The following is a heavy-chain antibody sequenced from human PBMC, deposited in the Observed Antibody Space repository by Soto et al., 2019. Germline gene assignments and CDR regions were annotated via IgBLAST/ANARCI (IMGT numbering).Heavy chain of an antibody. CDR3: ARESEDLTSNFDY. CDR1: GFTFTRYS. V-gene: IGHV3-21*06. Sequence: NPGGSLRLSCAASGFTFTRYSMNWVRQAPGQGLEWVSSISSTTNYIYYGDSMKGRITISRDNAKNSLYLEMNRLRAEDTAVYYCARESEDLTSNFDYWGQGTLVTVSS. CDR2: ISSTTNYI. J-gene: IGHJ4*02.